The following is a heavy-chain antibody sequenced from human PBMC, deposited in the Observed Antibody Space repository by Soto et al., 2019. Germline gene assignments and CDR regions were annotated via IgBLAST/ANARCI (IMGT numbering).Heavy chain of an antibody. D-gene: IGHD1-1*01. CDR1: GFTFSMYL. J-gene: IGHJ4*02. CDR2: SNDGGMSP. V-gene: IGHV3-74*01. Sequence: PGGSLRLSCAASGFTFSMYLMHCVRQVPATGPESVSRSNDGGMSPDYQDSVKGRFTITRNNAKNTLNLQMNDLRAEDTAVYYCTRGPRSTSTGTGAFWGQRP. CDR3: TRGPRSTSTGTGAF.